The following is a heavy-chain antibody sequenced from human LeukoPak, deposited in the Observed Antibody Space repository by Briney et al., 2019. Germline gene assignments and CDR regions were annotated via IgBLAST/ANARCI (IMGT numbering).Heavy chain of an antibody. D-gene: IGHD6-19*01. V-gene: IGHV3-30*02. Sequence: GGSLRLSCAASGFVFGNFDMHWVRQAPGKGLEWVAFINYDGINEYYAAFVKGRFIISRDNSRNTLYMQMNSLTTEDTAVYFCAKDRSSGWRGGYCFDYWGQGSLVTVSS. CDR2: INYDGINE. CDR1: GFVFGNFD. CDR3: AKDRSSGWRGGYCFDY. J-gene: IGHJ4*02.